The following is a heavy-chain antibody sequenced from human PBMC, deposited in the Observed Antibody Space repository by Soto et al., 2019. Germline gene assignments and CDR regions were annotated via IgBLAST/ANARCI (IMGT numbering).Heavy chain of an antibody. Sequence: GGSLRLSCAASGFTFSSYAMSWVRQAPGKGLEWVSAISGSGGSTYYADSVKGRFTISRDNSKNTLYLQMNSLRAEDTAVYYCARGFVSEKNDFWSGHYAPGRPQAPSWFDPWGQGTLVTVSS. CDR2: ISGSGGST. V-gene: IGHV3-23*01. CDR1: GFTFSSYA. D-gene: IGHD3-3*01. CDR3: ARGFVSEKNDFWSGHYAPGRPQAPSWFDP. J-gene: IGHJ5*02.